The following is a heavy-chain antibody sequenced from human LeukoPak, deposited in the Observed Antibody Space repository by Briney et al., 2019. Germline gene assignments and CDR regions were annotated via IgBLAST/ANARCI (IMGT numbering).Heavy chain of an antibody. Sequence: ASVKVSCKASGYTFTGYYMHWVRQAPGQGLEWMGWINPNSGGTNYAQKFQGRVTMTRDTSISTAYMELSRLRSDDTAVYYCARVAPMIVLRFLEWTDAFDIWGQGTMVTVSS. D-gene: IGHD3-3*01. CDR3: ARVAPMIVLRFLEWTDAFDI. J-gene: IGHJ3*02. CDR1: GYTFTGYY. CDR2: INPNSGGT. V-gene: IGHV1-2*02.